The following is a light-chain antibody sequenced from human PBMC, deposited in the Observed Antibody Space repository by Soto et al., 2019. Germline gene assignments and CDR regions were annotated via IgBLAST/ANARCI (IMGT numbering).Light chain of an antibody. J-gene: IGKJ1*01. CDR3: QQYGSWT. V-gene: IGKV3-20*01. CDR2: GTS. CDR1: QTISSSY. Sequence: EIVLTQSPGTLSVSPGERATLSCRASQTISSSYLAWYRQKPGQAPSLLIYGTSSRATGIPDRFSGSGSGTDFTLTISRLEPDDSAIYYCQQYGSWTFGQGTKVEIK.